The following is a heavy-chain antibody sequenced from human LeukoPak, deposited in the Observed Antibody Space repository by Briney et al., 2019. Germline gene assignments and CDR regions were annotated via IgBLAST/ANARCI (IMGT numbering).Heavy chain of an antibody. CDR1: GYTFTDYY. Sequence: GASVKVSCKVSGYTFTDYYIHWVRQAPGQGLEWMGWTSPKGAGTMSAQKFQGRITMTGDTSISTVCMELDRLTFDDTAEYYCARDNYGTLDYWGQGTLVTVSS. V-gene: IGHV1-2*02. D-gene: IGHD4-17*01. CDR2: TSPKGAGT. CDR3: ARDNYGTLDY. J-gene: IGHJ4*02.